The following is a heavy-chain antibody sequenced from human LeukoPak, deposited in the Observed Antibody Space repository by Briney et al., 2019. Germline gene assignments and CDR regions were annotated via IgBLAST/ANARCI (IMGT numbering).Heavy chain of an antibody. J-gene: IGHJ4*02. V-gene: IGHV3-23*01. CDR2: VSSTSIT. Sequence: GGCLRLSCAAAGFSFSSAGMTWGRQTPGKGLDWVSSVSSTSITYYADSVRGRFTISRDNSKNMLYLQMNSLRAENTALYYCAKGGISEDGLDYWGQGTLVTVSS. CDR3: AKGGISEDGLDY. CDR1: GFSFSSAG. D-gene: IGHD6-13*01.